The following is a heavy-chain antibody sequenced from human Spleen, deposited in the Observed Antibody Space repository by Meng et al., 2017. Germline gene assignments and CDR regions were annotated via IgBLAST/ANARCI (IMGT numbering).Heavy chain of an antibody. V-gene: IGHV4-30-4*01. J-gene: IGHJ5*02. CDR1: GGSISSGDYY. CDR3: ARQGFLEWLLYRGNWFDP. D-gene: IGHD3-3*01. CDR2: IYYSGST. Sequence: QVQLQESGPGLVKPSQTLSLTCPVSGGSISSGDYYWSWIRQPPGKGLEWIGYIYYSGSTYYNPSLKSRVTLSVDTSKNQFSLKLSSVTAADTAVYYCARQGFLEWLLYRGNWFDPWGQGTLVTVSS.